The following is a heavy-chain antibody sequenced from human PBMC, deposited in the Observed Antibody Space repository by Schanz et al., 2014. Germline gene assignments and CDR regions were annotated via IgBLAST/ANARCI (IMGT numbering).Heavy chain of an antibody. J-gene: IGHJ5*02. V-gene: IGHV3-23*04. CDR1: GFTFSGFW. Sequence: EVQLAESGGGLVQPGGSLRLSCAASGFTFSGFWMTWVRQAPGKGLEWVSALSEGGGGTHYADSVRGRFTISSDSSKNTLYLQMSSLRADDTAVYYCAKAADWPVTRFDPWGQGTLXTVSS. CDR2: LSEGGGGT. CDR3: AKAADWPVTRFDP. D-gene: IGHD3-9*01.